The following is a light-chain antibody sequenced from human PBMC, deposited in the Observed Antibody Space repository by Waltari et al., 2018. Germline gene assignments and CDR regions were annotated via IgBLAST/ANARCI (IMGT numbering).Light chain of an antibody. Sequence: DFVMTQSPLALPVTPGEPASTSCESSQSLLHSNGYNYLDWYLQTPGQSPQLLIYLGSNRASGVPDRFSGSGSGTDFTLKISRVEAEDVGVYYCMQALQTPPFTFGPGTKVDIK. CDR2: LGS. CDR3: MQALQTPPFT. V-gene: IGKV2-28*01. J-gene: IGKJ3*01. CDR1: QSLLHSNGYNY.